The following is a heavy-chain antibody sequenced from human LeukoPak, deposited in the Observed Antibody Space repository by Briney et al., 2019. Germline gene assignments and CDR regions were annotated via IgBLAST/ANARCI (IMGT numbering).Heavy chain of an antibody. Sequence: PGGPLRLSCAASGFTFSSYAMHWVRQAPGKGLEWVAVISYDGSNKYYADSVKGRFTISRDNSKNTLYLQMNSLRAEDTAVYYCARRGPGSSSWHVDYWGQGTLVTVSS. J-gene: IGHJ4*02. CDR3: ARRGPGSSSWHVDY. V-gene: IGHV3-30-3*01. CDR1: GFTFSSYA. CDR2: ISYDGSNK. D-gene: IGHD6-13*01.